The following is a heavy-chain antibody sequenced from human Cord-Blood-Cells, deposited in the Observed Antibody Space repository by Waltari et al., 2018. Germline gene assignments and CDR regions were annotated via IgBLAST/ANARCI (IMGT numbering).Heavy chain of an antibody. J-gene: IGHJ4*02. D-gene: IGHD3-3*01. Sequence: QLQLQESGPGLVKPSETLSLTCTVSGGSISSSSYYWGWTRQPPGKGLEWIGSIYYSGSTYYNPSLKSRVTISVDTSKNQFSLKLSSVTAADTAVYYCARHGPVFPTYYDFWSGYSYYFDYWGQGTLVTVSS. CDR2: IYYSGST. CDR3: ARHGPVFPTYYDFWSGYSYYFDY. CDR1: GGSISSSSYY. V-gene: IGHV4-39*01.